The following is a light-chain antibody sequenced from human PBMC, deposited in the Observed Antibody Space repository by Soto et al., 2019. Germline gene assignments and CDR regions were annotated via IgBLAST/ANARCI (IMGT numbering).Light chain of an antibody. CDR2: TAS. J-gene: IGKJ4*01. CDR1: QGISSL. V-gene: IGKV1-12*01. Sequence: DIQMTQSPSSVSASVGDRVTITCRASQGISSLLAWYQKKPGKAPNLLIHTASSLQSGVPSRFSGSGSGTDFTLTISSLQPEDFASYYCQQANSFPLTFGGGTKVEIK. CDR3: QQANSFPLT.